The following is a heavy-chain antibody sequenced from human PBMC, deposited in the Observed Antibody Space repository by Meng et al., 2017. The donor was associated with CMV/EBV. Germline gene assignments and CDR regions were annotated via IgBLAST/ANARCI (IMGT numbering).Heavy chain of an antibody. V-gene: IGHV4-34*01. Sequence: VQLQKWGAGRLKPSETLSVACAVDGGSCSGYYWSWIRQPPGKGLEWIGEINRSGSTNYNPSLKSRVTISVDTSKNQFSLKLSSVTAADTAVYYCASSLTYPDYWGQGTLVTVSS. CDR2: INRSGST. D-gene: IGHD2-15*01. J-gene: IGHJ4*02. CDR1: GGSCSGYY. CDR3: ASSLTYPDY.